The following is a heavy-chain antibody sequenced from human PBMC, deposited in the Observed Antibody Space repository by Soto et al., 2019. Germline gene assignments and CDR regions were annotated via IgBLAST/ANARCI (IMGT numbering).Heavy chain of an antibody. V-gene: IGHV1-46*01. J-gene: IGHJ4*02. D-gene: IGHD2-21*02. CDR1: GDTFTDYY. CDR3: ARGGHVVVVTAALDY. Sequence: QVQLMQSGAEVKKPGASVKVSCKASGDTFTDYYIHWVRQAPGQGLEWMGTVNPSGGHTTYAQHSLGRVTXTXXXPXXTLYMELTSLTSDDTAIYYCARGGHVVVVTAALDYWGQGTLVTVSS. CDR2: VNPSGGHT.